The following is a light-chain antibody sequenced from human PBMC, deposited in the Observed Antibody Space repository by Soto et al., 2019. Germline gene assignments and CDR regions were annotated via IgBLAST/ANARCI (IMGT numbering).Light chain of an antibody. V-gene: IGLV2-23*01. CDR2: EGS. CDR3: CSYGGSSNVV. J-gene: IGLJ2*01. Sequence: QSALTQPASVSGSPGQSITISCTATSSDVGSYNLVSWYQQHPGKAPQLMIYEGSKRSSGFSNRFSGSKSGNTASLTISGLQPEDEADYYCCSYGGSSNVVFGGGTKVTVL. CDR1: SSDVGSYNL.